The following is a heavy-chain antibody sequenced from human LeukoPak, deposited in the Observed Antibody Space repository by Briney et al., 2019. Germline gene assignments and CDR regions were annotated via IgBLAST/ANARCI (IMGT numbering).Heavy chain of an antibody. V-gene: IGHV4-59*01. J-gene: IGHJ6*03. CDR1: GGSISTYY. CDR3: ARAVGRYCSSTSCYGAPYMDV. CDR2: IYYSGST. D-gene: IGHD2-2*01. Sequence: SETLSLTCTVSGGSISTYYWSWIRQPPGKGLEWIGYIYYSGSTNYNPSLKSRVTISVDTSKNQFSLKLSSVTAADTAVYYCARAVGRYCSSTSCYGAPYMDVWGKGTTVTVSS.